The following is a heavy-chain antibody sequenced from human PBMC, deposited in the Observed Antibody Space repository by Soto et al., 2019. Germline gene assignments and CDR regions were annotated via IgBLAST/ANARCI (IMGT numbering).Heavy chain of an antibody. CDR2: IYYSGST. J-gene: IGHJ4*02. Sequence: QVQLQESGPGLVKPSETLSLTCTVSGGSISSYYWSWIRQPPGKGLEWIGYIYYSGSTSYNPSLTGRVTISVDTSTNQFSLKLSSVTAADTAVYYCARRYGSCFDYWGQGTLVTVSS. CDR1: GGSISSYY. CDR3: ARRYGSCFDY. D-gene: IGHD6-6*01. V-gene: IGHV4-59*08.